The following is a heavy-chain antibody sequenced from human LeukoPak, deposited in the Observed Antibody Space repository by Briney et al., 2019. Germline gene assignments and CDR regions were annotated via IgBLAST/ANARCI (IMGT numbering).Heavy chain of an antibody. Sequence: GGSLGLSCAASGFTFGNYWMHWVRQAPGKGLVWVSRINSDGSSTSYADSVKGRFTISRDNAKNTLYLQMNSLRAEDTAVYYCATSLGLGNWFDPWGQGTLVTVSS. CDR1: GFTFGNYW. CDR2: INSDGSST. V-gene: IGHV3-74*01. D-gene: IGHD7-27*01. J-gene: IGHJ5*02. CDR3: ATSLGLGNWFDP.